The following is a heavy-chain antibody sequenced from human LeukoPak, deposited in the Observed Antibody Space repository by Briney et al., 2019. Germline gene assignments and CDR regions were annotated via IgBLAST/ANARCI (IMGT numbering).Heavy chain of an antibody. CDR2: ISGSSGST. CDR1: GFTFSSYA. V-gene: IGHV3-23*01. D-gene: IGHD3-9*01. Sequence: PGGSLRLSCAASGFTFSSYAMSWVRQAPGKGLGWVSAISGSSGSTYYADSVKGRFTISRDNPKNTLYPQMNSLRAEDTAVYYCAKDYDILTGSEYWGQGTLVTVSS. CDR3: AKDYDILTGSEY. J-gene: IGHJ4*02.